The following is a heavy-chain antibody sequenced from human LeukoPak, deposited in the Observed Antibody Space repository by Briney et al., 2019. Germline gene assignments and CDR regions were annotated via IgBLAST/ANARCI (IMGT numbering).Heavy chain of an antibody. J-gene: IGHJ4*02. D-gene: IGHD3-22*01. CDR2: IYSGGST. V-gene: IGHV3-66*01. CDR1: GFTVSSNY. Sequence: PGGSLRLSCAASGFTVSSNYMSWVRQAPGKGLEWVSVIYSGGSTYYADSVKGRFTISRDNSKNTLYLQMNSLRAEDTAVYYCARDAPSYYYDSSGPLDYWGQGTLVTVSS. CDR3: ARDAPSYYYDSSGPLDY.